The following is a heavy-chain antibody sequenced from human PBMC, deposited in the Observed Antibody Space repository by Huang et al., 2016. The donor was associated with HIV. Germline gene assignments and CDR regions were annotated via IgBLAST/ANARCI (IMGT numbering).Heavy chain of an antibody. CDR1: GCSITICSYY. Sequence: QLQLQGSGPGLVTPSETLFLTCTVSGCSITICSYYWGWIRQPPGKGLEWVGSIYYIGSTDYHPSLKSRVTVAVDTSKNQFALKLSSVTTADTAVYYCARHFSYYDSSGYTPWDAFDIWGQGTMVTVSS. V-gene: IGHV4-39*01. CDR3: ARHFSYYDSSGYTPWDAFDI. J-gene: IGHJ3*02. CDR2: IYYIGST. D-gene: IGHD3-22*01.